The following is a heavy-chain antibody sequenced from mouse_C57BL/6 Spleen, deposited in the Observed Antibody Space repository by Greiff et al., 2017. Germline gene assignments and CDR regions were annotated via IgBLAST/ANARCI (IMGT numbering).Heavy chain of an antibody. CDR1: GFTFSSYG. CDR3: ARRKISTMVTTHAMDY. J-gene: IGHJ4*01. CDR2: ISSGGSYT. V-gene: IGHV5-6*01. D-gene: IGHD2-2*01. Sequence: EVKLLESGGDLVKPGGSLKLSCAASGFTFSSYGVSWVRQTPDKRLEWVATISSGGSYTYYPDSVKGRFTISRDNAKNTLYLQMSSLKSEDTAMYYCARRKISTMVTTHAMDYWGQGTSVTVSS.